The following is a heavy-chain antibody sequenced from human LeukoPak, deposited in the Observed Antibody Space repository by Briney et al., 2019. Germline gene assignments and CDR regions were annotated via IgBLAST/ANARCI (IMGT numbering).Heavy chain of an antibody. J-gene: IGHJ4*02. CDR2: IWYVGSNK. D-gene: IGHD6-13*01. CDR1: GFTFSSYG. Sequence: PGRSLRLSCAASGFTFSSYGMHWVRQAPGKGLEWAAVIWYVGSNKYYADSVKGRFTISRDNSKNTLYLQMNSLRAEDTAVYYCARDIAAAGRVLDYWGQGTLVTVSS. CDR3: ARDIAAAGRVLDY. V-gene: IGHV3-33*01.